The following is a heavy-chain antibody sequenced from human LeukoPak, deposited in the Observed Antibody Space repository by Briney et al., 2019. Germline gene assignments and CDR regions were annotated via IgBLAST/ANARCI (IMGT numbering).Heavy chain of an antibody. Sequence: SETLSLTCTVSGGSISSYYWSWIRQPPGKGLEWIGYIYYSGSTNYNPSLKSRVTISVDTSMNQYSLKLSSVTAADTAVYYCARATTGTTNWFDPWGQGTLVTVSS. J-gene: IGHJ5*02. CDR2: IYYSGST. CDR3: ARATTGTTNWFDP. CDR1: GGSISSYY. V-gene: IGHV4-59*01. D-gene: IGHD1-1*01.